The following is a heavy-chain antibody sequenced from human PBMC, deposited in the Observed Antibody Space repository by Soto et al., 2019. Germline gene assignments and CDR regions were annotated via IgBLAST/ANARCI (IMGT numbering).Heavy chain of an antibody. D-gene: IGHD3-3*01. J-gene: IGHJ5*02. CDR1: GYTFTSYG. V-gene: IGHV1-18*01. CDR3: ARDGGRITIFGVVTPGVNWFDP. CDR2: ISAYNGNT. Sequence: ASVKVSCKASGYTFTSYGISWVRQAPGQGLEWMGWISAYNGNTNYAQKLQGRVTMTTDTSTGTAYMELRSLRSDDTAVYYCARDGGRITIFGVVTPGVNWFDPWGQGTLVTVSS.